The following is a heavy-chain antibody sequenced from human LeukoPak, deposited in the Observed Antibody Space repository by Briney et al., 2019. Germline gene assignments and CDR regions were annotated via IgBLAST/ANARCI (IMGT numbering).Heavy chain of an antibody. Sequence: SETLSLTCAVYGGSFSGYYWSWIRQPPGKGLEWIGEINHSGSTNYNPSLKSRVTISVDTSNNQFSLKLSSVTAADTAIYYCASEYCSGDSCEGGHFDYWGQGALVTVSS. V-gene: IGHV4-34*01. D-gene: IGHD2-15*01. CDR3: ASEYCSGDSCEGGHFDY. CDR2: INHSGST. CDR1: GGSFSGYY. J-gene: IGHJ4*02.